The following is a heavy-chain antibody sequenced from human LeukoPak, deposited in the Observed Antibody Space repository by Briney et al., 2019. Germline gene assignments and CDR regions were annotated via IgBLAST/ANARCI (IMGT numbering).Heavy chain of an antibody. J-gene: IGHJ4*02. V-gene: IGHV3-23*01. Sequence: PGGSLRLSCAASGFTFSSYAMSWVRQAPGKGLEWVSAISGSGGSTYYADSVKGRFTISRGNSKNTLYLQMNSLRAEDTAVYYCAKSLWLPSSSPDYWGQGTLVTVSS. CDR3: AKSLWLPSSSPDY. CDR2: ISGSGGST. CDR1: GFTFSSYA. D-gene: IGHD3-9*01.